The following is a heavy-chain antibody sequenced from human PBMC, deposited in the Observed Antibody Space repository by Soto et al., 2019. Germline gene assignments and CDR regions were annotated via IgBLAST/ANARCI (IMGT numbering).Heavy chain of an antibody. V-gene: IGHV3-9*01. CDR1: GFTFDDYA. J-gene: IGHJ4*02. Sequence: EVQLEESGGALVQPGRSLRLSCAASGFTFDDYAMYWVRQVLGKGLEWVSSISWNSGNIDYADSVKGRFTTSRDNAKNSLYLQMNSLRPADTGLYYRVRSKGGYSYGTPFDYWGQGTLVTVSS. CDR2: ISWNSGNI. CDR3: VRSKGGYSYGTPFDY. D-gene: IGHD5-18*01.